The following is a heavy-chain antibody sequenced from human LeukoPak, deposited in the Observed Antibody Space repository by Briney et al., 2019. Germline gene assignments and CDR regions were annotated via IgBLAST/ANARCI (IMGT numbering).Heavy chain of an antibody. Sequence: PSETLSLTCTVSGGSISSYYWSWIRQPPGKGLEWIGYIYYSGSTNYNPSLKSRVTISVDTSKNQFSLKLSSVTAADTAVYYCARVKPLTSRGGNWFDPWGQGTLATVSS. J-gene: IGHJ5*02. D-gene: IGHD2-2*01. CDR2: IYYSGST. V-gene: IGHV4-59*01. CDR3: ARVKPLTSRGGNWFDP. CDR1: GGSISSYY.